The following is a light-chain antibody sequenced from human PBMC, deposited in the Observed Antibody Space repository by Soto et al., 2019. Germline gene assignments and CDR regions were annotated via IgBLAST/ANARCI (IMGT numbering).Light chain of an antibody. V-gene: IGKV3-11*01. CDR1: QSVSSY. CDR2: DTS. Sequence: EIVLTQSPATLSLSPGERATLSCRASQSVSSYLAWYQQKPGQPPRLLIYDTSNRATGIPARFSGSGSGTDFTLTISSLEPEDFAVYYCQQFSSYPLTFGGGTKVDIK. CDR3: QQFSSYPLT. J-gene: IGKJ4*01.